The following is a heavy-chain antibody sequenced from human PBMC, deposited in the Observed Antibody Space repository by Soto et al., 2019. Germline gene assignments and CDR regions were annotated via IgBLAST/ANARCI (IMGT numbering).Heavy chain of an antibody. CDR1: GFTFSSYW. D-gene: IGHD2-2*02. J-gene: IGHJ6*03. Sequence: GGSLRLSCAASGFTFSSYWMSWVRQAPGKGLEWVANIKQDGSEKYYVDSVKGRFTISRDNAKNSLYLQMNSLGAEDTAVYYCARVRNCSSTSCYTLLGYYYYYYMDVWGKGTTVTVSS. CDR2: IKQDGSEK. V-gene: IGHV3-7*01. CDR3: ARVRNCSSTSCYTLLGYYYYYYMDV.